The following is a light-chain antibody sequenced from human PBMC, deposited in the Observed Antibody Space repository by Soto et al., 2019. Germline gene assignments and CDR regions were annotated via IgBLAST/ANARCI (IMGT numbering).Light chain of an antibody. V-gene: IGKV3-20*01. CDR1: QSVSSNY. CDR3: QQYGSSPWT. J-gene: IGKJ1*01. Sequence: EIVLTQSPGTLSLSPGERATLSCRASQSVSSNYLVWYQQKPGQAPRLLIYGASIRATGIPDRFSGSGSGTDFTLTISRLEPEDFEVYYCQQYGSSPWTFGQGTKVEIK. CDR2: GAS.